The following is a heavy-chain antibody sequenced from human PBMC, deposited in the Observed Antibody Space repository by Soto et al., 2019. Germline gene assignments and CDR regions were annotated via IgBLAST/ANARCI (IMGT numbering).Heavy chain of an antibody. J-gene: IGHJ3*02. Sequence: PGGSLRLSCAASGFTFSDYYMSWIRQAPGKGLEWVSYISSSGSIIYYADSVKGRFTISRDNAKNSLYLQMNSLRAEDTAVYYCARADFSGWSPYAFDIWGQGTMVTVSS. CDR3: ARADFSGWSPYAFDI. CDR1: GFTFSDYY. CDR2: ISSSGSII. V-gene: IGHV3-11*01. D-gene: IGHD6-19*01.